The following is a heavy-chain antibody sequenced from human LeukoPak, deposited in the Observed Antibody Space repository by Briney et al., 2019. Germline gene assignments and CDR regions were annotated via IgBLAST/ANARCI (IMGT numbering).Heavy chain of an antibody. Sequence: GGSPRLSCAASGFTFSSYWMHWVRQAPGKGLVWVSRINSDGSSTSYADSVKGRFTISRDNAKNSLYLQMNSLRAEDTAVYYCARKSGSGGWYNRWGQGTLVTVSS. J-gene: IGHJ4*02. V-gene: IGHV3-74*01. D-gene: IGHD6-19*01. CDR3: ARKSGSGGWYNR. CDR1: GFTFSSYW. CDR2: INSDGSST.